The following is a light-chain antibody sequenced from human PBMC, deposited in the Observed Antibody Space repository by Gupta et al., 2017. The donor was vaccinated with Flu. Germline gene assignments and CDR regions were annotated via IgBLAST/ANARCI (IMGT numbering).Light chain of an antibody. Sequence: QSLLTQPPSSSGTPGQKISISCSGSSSDIGTNFVYWYQQLPGTAPKLLIQRNNQRPSGVPDRFSASKSGTSASLVISGLRSEDEADYYCEAWDESLGGQVVFGGGTKLTVL. J-gene: IGLJ2*01. CDR2: RNN. V-gene: IGLV1-47*01. CDR3: EAWDESLGGQVV. CDR1: SSDIGTNF.